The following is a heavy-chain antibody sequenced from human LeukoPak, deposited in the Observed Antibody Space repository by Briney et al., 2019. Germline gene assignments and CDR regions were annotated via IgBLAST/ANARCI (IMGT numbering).Heavy chain of an antibody. V-gene: IGHV3-30*02. J-gene: IGHJ6*03. D-gene: IGHD6-6*01. Sequence: PGGSLRLSCAASGFTFSSYGMHWVRQAPGKGLEWVAFIRYDGSDKYYADSVKGRFTISRDNPKNTLYLQMDSLRAEDTAVYYCAKVEGSSFYYYYMDVWGKGITVTVSS. CDR1: GFTFSSYG. CDR3: AKVEGSSFYYYYMDV. CDR2: IRYDGSDK.